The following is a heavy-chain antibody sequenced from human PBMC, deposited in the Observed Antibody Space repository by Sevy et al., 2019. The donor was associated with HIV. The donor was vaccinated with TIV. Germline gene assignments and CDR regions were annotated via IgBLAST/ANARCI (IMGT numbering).Heavy chain of an antibody. CDR3: ATDKDYYDSSGYYHRYFDY. D-gene: IGHD3-22*01. Sequence: ASVKVSCKVSGYTLTELSMHWVRQAPGKGLEWMGGFDPEDGETIYAQKFQGRVTMTEDTSTDTAYMELSSLRSEDTAVYYCATDKDYYDSSGYYHRYFDYWVQGTLVTVSS. CDR1: GYTLTELS. J-gene: IGHJ4*02. V-gene: IGHV1-24*01. CDR2: FDPEDGET.